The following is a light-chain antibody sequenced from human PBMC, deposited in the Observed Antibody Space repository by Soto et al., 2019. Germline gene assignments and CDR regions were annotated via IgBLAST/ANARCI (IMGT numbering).Light chain of an antibody. CDR3: QQYYVTPPT. V-gene: IGKV4-1*01. J-gene: IGKJ4*01. Sequence: DIVMTQSPDSLDVSLGERATINCKSSRSVLFSSNSKNALAWYQQRPGQPPKLLIYWASTRESGVPDRFIGSGSGTDFTLTISTLQAEDVAVYYCQQYYVTPPTFGGGTKVEIK. CDR1: RSVLFSSNSKNA. CDR2: WAS.